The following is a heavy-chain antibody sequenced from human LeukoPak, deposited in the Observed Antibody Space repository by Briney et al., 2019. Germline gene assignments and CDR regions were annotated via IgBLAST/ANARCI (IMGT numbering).Heavy chain of an antibody. J-gene: IGHJ6*02. CDR3: ATDKAIAVAGTNYYYYGMDV. CDR2: ISSSSSYI. D-gene: IGHD6-19*01. Sequence: PGRSLRLSCAASGFTFSSYSMNWVRQAPGKGLEWVSSISSSSSYIYYADSVKGRFTISRDNAKNSLYLQMNSLRAEDTAVYYCATDKAIAVAGTNYYYYGMDVWGQGTTVTVSS. CDR1: GFTFSSYS. V-gene: IGHV3-21*01.